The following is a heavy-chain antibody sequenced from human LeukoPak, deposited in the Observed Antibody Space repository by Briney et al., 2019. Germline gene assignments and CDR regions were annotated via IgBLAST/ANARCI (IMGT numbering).Heavy chain of an antibody. CDR1: GFTFSDYS. J-gene: IGHJ4*02. CDR2: INGGGDKT. D-gene: IGHD1-26*01. Sequence: QPGGSLRLSCAASGFTFSDYSMTWIRQAPGKGLEWISGINGGGDKTYYRDSVKGRITISRDNSKNTLYLQMNSLRAEDTAIYYCAKSRGSTLFDSWGQGTLVTVSS. V-gene: IGHV3-23*01. CDR3: AKSRGSTLFDS.